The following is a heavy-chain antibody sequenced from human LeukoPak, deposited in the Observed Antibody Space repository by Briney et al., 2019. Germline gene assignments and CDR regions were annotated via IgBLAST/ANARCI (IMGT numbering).Heavy chain of an antibody. CDR2: IYYSGST. Sequence: TSETLSLTCTVSGVSISSYYWSWIRQPPGKGLEWIGYIYYSGSTNYNPSLKSRVTISVDTSKNQFSLKLSSVTAADTAVYYCARVDGYNYGEDYFDYWGQGTLVTVSS. CDR1: GVSISSYY. V-gene: IGHV4-59*01. J-gene: IGHJ4*02. CDR3: ARVDGYNYGEDYFDY. D-gene: IGHD5-24*01.